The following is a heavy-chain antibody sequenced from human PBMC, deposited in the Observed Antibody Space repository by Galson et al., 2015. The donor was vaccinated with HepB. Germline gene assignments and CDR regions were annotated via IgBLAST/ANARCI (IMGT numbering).Heavy chain of an antibody. J-gene: IGHJ6*02. D-gene: IGHD2-2*02. V-gene: IGHV1-69*13. CDR3: ARYCSSTSCYTATGYYGMDV. Sequence: SVKVSCKASGGTFSSYAISWVRQAPGQGLEWMGGIIPIFGTANYAQKFQGRVTITADESTSTAYMELSSLRSEDTAVYYCARYCSSTSCYTATGYYGMDVWGQGTTVTVSS. CDR2: IIPIFGTA. CDR1: GGTFSSYA.